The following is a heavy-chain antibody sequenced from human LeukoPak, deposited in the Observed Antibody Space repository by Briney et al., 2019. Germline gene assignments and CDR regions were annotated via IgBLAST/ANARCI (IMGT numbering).Heavy chain of an antibody. V-gene: IGHV4-30-4*01. Sequence: PSQTLSLTCTVSGVSISSGDYYWSWIRQPPGKGLEWIGYIYYSGSTYYNPSLKSRVTISVDTSKNQFSLKLGSVTAADTAVYYCASSYYYDSSGYSTPLDYWGQGTLVTVSS. D-gene: IGHD3-22*01. J-gene: IGHJ4*02. CDR3: ASSYYYDSSGYSTPLDY. CDR2: IYYSGST. CDR1: GVSISSGDYY.